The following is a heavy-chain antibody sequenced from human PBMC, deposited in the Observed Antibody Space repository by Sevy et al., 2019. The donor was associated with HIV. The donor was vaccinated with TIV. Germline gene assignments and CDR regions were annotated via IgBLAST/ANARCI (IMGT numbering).Heavy chain of an antibody. CDR2: IRSKTYGGTT. V-gene: IGHV3-49*03. CDR1: GFNFGDYA. Sequence: GGSLRLSCTASGFNFGDYAMSWCRQAPGKGLEWIGFIRSKTYGGTTEYAASVTGRFTISRDDSNSIASLQMNSLKTEDTAGYYCARVRGTISPYYYFGMDVWGQGTTVTVSS. J-gene: IGHJ6*02. CDR3: ARVRGTISPYYYFGMDV. D-gene: IGHD3-16*01.